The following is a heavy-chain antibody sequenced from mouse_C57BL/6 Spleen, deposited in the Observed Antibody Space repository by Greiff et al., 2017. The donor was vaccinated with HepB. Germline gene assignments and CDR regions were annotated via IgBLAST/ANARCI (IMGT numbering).Heavy chain of an antibody. Sequence: VQLQQSGPQLVKPGASVKISCKASGYAFSSSWMNWVKQRPGKGLEWIGRIYPGDGDTNYNGKFKGKATLTADKSSSTAYMQLSSLTSEASAVYFCARSWAYWGQGTLVTVAA. CDR3: ARSWAY. V-gene: IGHV1-82*01. CDR1: GYAFSSSW. J-gene: IGHJ3*01. CDR2: IYPGDGDT.